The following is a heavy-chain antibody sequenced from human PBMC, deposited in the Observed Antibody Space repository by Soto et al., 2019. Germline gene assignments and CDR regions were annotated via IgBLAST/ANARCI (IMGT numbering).Heavy chain of an antibody. V-gene: IGHV3-21*01. CDR3: ARATTIFGVVPTPYDY. CDR1: GFTFSSYS. J-gene: IGHJ4*02. Sequence: GGSLRLSCAASGFTFSSYSMNWVRQAPGKGLEWVSSISSSSSYIYYADSVKGRFTISRDNAKNSLYLQMNSLRAEDTAVYYCARATTIFGVVPTPYDYWGQGTLVTVSS. CDR2: ISSSSSYI. D-gene: IGHD3-3*01.